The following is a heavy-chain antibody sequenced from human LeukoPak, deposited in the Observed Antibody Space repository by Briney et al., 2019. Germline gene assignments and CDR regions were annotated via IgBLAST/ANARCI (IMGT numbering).Heavy chain of an antibody. Sequence: SETLSLTCAVYGGSFSGYYWSWIRQPPGKGLEWIGEINHSGSTNYNPSLKSRVTISVDTSKNQFSLKLSSVTAADTAVYYCARASRRGVLYGMDVWGQGTTVTVSS. CDR3: ARASRRGVLYGMDV. CDR1: GGSFSGYY. V-gene: IGHV4-34*01. J-gene: IGHJ6*02. CDR2: INHSGST. D-gene: IGHD3-10*01.